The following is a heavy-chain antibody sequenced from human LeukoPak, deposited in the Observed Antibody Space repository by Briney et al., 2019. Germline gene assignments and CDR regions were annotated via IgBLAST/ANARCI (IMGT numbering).Heavy chain of an antibody. Sequence: SSETLSLTCTVSGGSISSGSYYWSWIRQPAGKGLEWIGYTHYSGTTNYNSSLKSRVIISLDTSKDQFSLKLSSVTAADTAMYYCARQEYSGYDRSFDYWGQGTLVTVSS. J-gene: IGHJ4*02. CDR3: ARQEYSGYDRSFDY. CDR1: GGSISSGSYY. CDR2: THYSGTT. D-gene: IGHD5-12*01. V-gene: IGHV4-61*10.